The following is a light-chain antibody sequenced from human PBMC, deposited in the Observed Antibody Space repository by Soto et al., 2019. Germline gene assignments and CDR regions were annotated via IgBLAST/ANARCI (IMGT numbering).Light chain of an antibody. V-gene: IGLV4-69*01. Sequence: QPVLTQSPSASASLGASVKLTCTLSSGHSSYTIAWHQQQPEKGPRYLMTLNSDGSHSKGDGIPDRFSGSSSGAERYLSISSLQSEDEADYYCQTWGTGIEVFGGGTKLT. CDR1: SGHSSYT. J-gene: IGLJ3*02. CDR3: QTWGTGIEV. CDR2: LNSDGSH.